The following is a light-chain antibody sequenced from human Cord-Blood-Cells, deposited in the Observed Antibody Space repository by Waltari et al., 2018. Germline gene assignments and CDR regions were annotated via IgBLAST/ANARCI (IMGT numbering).Light chain of an antibody. CDR3: QQSYSTPYT. J-gene: IGKJ2*01. CDR2: AAS. V-gene: IGKV1-39*01. Sequence: DIQMTQPPSSLSASVGESVTLTCRASQSISSYLNWYQQKPGKAPKLLIYAASSLQSGVPSRFSGSGSGTDFTLTISSLQPEDFATYYCQQSYSTPYTFGQGTKLEIK. CDR1: QSISSY.